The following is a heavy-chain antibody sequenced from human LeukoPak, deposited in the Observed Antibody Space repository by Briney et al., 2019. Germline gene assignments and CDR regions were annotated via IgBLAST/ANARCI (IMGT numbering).Heavy chain of an antibody. D-gene: IGHD2-2*02. CDR1: AFTFGSYA. V-gene: IGHV3-23*01. J-gene: IGHJ5*02. CDR3: ATHFDMVVVPSPIHPFDP. CDR2: ISGTGRST. Sequence: GGSLRLSCAASAFTFGSYAMSWVRQAPGKGPEWVSAISGTGRSTYYADSVKGRFTISRDNSENMVYLQMNSLRAEDTAMYYCATHFDMVVVPSPIHPFDPWGQGTLVTVSS.